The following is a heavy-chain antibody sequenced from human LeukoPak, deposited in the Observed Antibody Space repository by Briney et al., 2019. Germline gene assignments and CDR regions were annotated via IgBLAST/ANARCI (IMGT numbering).Heavy chain of an antibody. Sequence: PGGSLRLSCAASGFTFSSYGMSWVRQAPGKGLEWVPAISTTGGSTYYADSVKGRFTISRDNSKNTLYLQMNSLRAEDTAIYYCAKNGDRGAYCSGGSCYPYYYYYMDVWGKGTTVTISS. CDR3: AKNGDRGAYCSGGSCYPYYYYYMDV. CDR1: GFTFSSYG. J-gene: IGHJ6*03. D-gene: IGHD2-15*01. V-gene: IGHV3-23*01. CDR2: ISTTGGST.